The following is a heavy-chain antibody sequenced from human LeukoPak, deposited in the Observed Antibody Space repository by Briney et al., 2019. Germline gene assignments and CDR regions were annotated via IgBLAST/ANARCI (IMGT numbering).Heavy chain of an antibody. CDR1: GFTFSSYS. V-gene: IGHV3-48*04. CDR2: ISSSSSSI. D-gene: IGHD4-17*01. Sequence: GRSLRLSCAASGFTFSSYSMNWVRQAPGKGLEWVSYISSSSSSIYYADSVKGRFTISRDNAKNSLYLQMNSLRAEDTAVYYCASDYGGNFDYWGQGTLVTVSS. J-gene: IGHJ4*02. CDR3: ASDYGGNFDY.